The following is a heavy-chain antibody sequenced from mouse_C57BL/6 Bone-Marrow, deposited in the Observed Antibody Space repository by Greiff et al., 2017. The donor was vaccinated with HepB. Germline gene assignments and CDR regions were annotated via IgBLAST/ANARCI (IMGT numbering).Heavy chain of an antibody. CDR1: GFNLKDNY. CDR2: IDPENGDT. J-gene: IGHJ2*01. Sequence: EVQLQQSGAELVRPGASVNLSCTASGFNLKDNYMHWVKQRPEQGLEWIGWIDPENGDTEYASKFQGKATITPATSSNTAYLQLSSLPSEDTAVYYCTNLSYYFDYWGQGTTLTVSS. V-gene: IGHV14-4*01. CDR3: TNLSYYFDY.